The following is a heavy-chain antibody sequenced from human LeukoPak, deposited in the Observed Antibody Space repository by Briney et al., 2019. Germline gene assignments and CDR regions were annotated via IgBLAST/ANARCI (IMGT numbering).Heavy chain of an antibody. CDR1: GFTFTGSA. CDR2: IVVGSGNT. Sequence: GASVKVSCKASGFTFTGSAMQWVRQARGQRLEWIGWIVVGSGNTNYAQKFQERVTITRDMSTSTAYMELSSLRSEDTAVYYCAADLAGDILTGYYFNWFDPWGQGTLVTVSS. V-gene: IGHV1-58*02. J-gene: IGHJ5*02. CDR3: AADLAGDILTGYYFNWFDP. D-gene: IGHD3-9*01.